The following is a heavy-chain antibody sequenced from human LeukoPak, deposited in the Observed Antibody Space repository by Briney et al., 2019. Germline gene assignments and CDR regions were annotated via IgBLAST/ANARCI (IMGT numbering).Heavy chain of an antibody. CDR1: GGSISSSSYY. CDR3: ARGSEEITIFGVVINSMDV. J-gene: IGHJ6*04. V-gene: IGHV4-39*01. CDR2: IYYSGST. Sequence: SETLSLTCTVSGGSISSSSYYWGWIRQPPGKGLEWIGSIYYSGSTYYNPSLKSRVTISVDTSKNQFSLKLSSVTAADTAVYYCARGSEEITIFGVVINSMDVWGKGTTVTVSS. D-gene: IGHD3-3*01.